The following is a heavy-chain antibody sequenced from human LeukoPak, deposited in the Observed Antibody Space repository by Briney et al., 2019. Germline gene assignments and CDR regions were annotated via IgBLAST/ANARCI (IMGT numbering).Heavy chain of an antibody. CDR3: ARESITMVRVQRGVGNWFDP. CDR1: GYTFISYA. D-gene: IGHD3-10*01. V-gene: IGHV7-4-1*02. Sequence: ASVKVSCKASGYTFISYAMNWVRQAPGQGLEWMGWINTNTGNPTYAQGFTGRFVFSLDTSVSTAYLQISSLKAEDTAVYYCARESITMVRVQRGVGNWFDPWGQGTLVTVSS. CDR2: INTNTGNP. J-gene: IGHJ5*02.